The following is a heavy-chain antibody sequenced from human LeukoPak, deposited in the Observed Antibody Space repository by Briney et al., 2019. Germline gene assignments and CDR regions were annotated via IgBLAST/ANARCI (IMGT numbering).Heavy chain of an antibody. CDR3: ARTVDTAMVFDY. CDR1: GRSISSCSDY. D-gene: IGHD5-18*01. Sequence: SETLSLTCTVSGRSISSCSDYWGWVRQPPGRGAEWIGSIYYSESTYYTSSAKSRVTISVDTTKIQFSLKLSSVTAADTAVYYCARTVDTAMVFDYWGQGTLVTVSS. J-gene: IGHJ4*02. CDR2: IYYSEST. V-gene: IGHV4-39*01.